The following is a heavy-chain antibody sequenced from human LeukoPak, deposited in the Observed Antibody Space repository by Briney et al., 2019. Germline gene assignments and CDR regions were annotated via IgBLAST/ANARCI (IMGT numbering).Heavy chain of an antibody. CDR3: ARHRSSWLIDY. V-gene: IGHV3-7*03. CDR2: IQQDGNEK. Sequence: GGSLRLSCAASGFTFSDSHMSWVRQAPGKGLEWVASIQQDGNEKYFVDSVKGRFTISRDNSKNTLYLQMNSLRAEDTAVYYCARHRSSWLIDYWGQGTLVTVSS. CDR1: GFTFSDSH. D-gene: IGHD6-6*01. J-gene: IGHJ4*02.